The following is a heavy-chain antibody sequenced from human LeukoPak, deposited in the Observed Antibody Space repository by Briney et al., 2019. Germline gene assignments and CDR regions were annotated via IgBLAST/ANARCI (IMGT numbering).Heavy chain of an antibody. Sequence: GGSLRLSCAASGFTFSSYAMHWVRQAPGKGLEWVAVISYDGSNKYYADSVKGRFTISRDNSKNTLYLQMNSLRAEDTAVYYCAKDLTPYYYDSSGYWPWGQGTLVTVSS. J-gene: IGHJ5*02. CDR2: ISYDGSNK. D-gene: IGHD3-22*01. V-gene: IGHV3-30*04. CDR3: AKDLTPYYYDSSGYWP. CDR1: GFTFSSYA.